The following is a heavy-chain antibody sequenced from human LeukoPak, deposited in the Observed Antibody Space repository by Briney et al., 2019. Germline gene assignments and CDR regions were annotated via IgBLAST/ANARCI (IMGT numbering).Heavy chain of an antibody. CDR2: IIPIFGTA. J-gene: IGHJ3*02. Sequence: GASVKVSCKASGGTFSSYAISWVRQAPGQGLEWMGGIIPIFGTANYAQKFQGRVTITADKSTSTAYMELSSLRSEDTAVYYCAQTDWELDAFDIWGQGTMVTVSS. CDR3: AQTDWELDAFDI. CDR1: GGTFSSYA. V-gene: IGHV1-69*06. D-gene: IGHD1-26*01.